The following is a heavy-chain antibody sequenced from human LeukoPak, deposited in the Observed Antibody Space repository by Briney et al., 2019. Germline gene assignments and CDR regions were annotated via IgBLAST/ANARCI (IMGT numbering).Heavy chain of an antibody. CDR1: GFTFSSYG. Sequence: PGGSLRLSCAASGFTFSSYGMHWVRQAPGKGLEWVAFIRYGGGSNYYADSVKGRFTISRDNSKNTLYLQMNSLRPEDTAVYYCASERDYGASNAFDMWGRGTMVTVSS. J-gene: IGHJ3*02. D-gene: IGHD4-17*01. CDR3: ASERDYGASNAFDM. CDR2: IRYGGGSN. V-gene: IGHV3-30*02.